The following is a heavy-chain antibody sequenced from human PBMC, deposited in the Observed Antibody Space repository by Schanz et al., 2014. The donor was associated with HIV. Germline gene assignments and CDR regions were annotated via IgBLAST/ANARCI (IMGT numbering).Heavy chain of an antibody. D-gene: IGHD5-18*01. CDR1: GFIFDDYA. CDR3: AKDRGVETGMVTNYYYGMDV. J-gene: IGHJ6*02. V-gene: IGHV3-9*01. CDR2: ITWNSETR. Sequence: EVQLVESGGGLVQPGRSLRLSCAASGFIFDDYAMHWVRQAPGKGLEWVSGITWNSETRGYADSVKGRFSISRDNAKNSLYLQMKSLRAEDTALYFCAKDRGVETGMVTNYYYGMDVWDQGTTVTVSS.